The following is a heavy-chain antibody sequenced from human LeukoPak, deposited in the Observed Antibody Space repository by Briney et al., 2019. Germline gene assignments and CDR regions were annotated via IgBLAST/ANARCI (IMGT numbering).Heavy chain of an antibody. CDR1: GFTFSSYS. CDR2: ISSSSSYI. D-gene: IGHD2-2*01. CDR3: ASKYQLLYYYYYMDV. V-gene: IGHV3-21*01. J-gene: IGHJ6*03. Sequence: GGSLRLSCAASGFTFSSYSMNWVRQAPGKGLEWVSSISSSSSYIYYADSVKGRFTISRDNAKNSLYLQMNSLRAEDTAVYYCASKYQLLYYYYYMDVWGKGTTVTVSS.